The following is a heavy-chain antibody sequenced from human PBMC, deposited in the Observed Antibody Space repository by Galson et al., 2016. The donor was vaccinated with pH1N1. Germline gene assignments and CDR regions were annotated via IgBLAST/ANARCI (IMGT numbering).Heavy chain of an antibody. CDR3: ASRRILECSGGSCYLDP. Sequence: SVKVSCKASGYTFTTYGIDWVRQAPGQGLEWMGWISTYTGNAKYAQKFQGRLTLTTDPFTNIAYMDLGSLTSDGTATYFCASRRILECSGGSCYLDPWGQGALVTVSS. D-gene: IGHD2-15*01. J-gene: IGHJ5*02. V-gene: IGHV1-18*01. CDR1: GYTFTTYG. CDR2: ISTYTGNA.